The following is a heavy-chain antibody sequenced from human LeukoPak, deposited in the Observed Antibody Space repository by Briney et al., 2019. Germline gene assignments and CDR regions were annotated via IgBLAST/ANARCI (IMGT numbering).Heavy chain of an antibody. CDR2: ISSNGGST. J-gene: IGHJ4*02. CDR1: GFTFSSYA. V-gene: IGHV3-64D*06. D-gene: IGHD3-22*01. CDR3: VKESPWGSSGYDY. Sequence: GGSLRLSCSASGFTFSSYAMHWVRQAPGKGLKYVSAISSNGGSTYYADSVKGRFTISRDNSKNTLYLQMSSLRAEDTAVYYCVKESPWGSSGYDYWGQGTLVTVSS.